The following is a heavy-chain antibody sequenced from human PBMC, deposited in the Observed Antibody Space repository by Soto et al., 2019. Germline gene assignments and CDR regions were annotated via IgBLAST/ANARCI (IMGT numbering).Heavy chain of an antibody. Sequence: QVQLVQSGAEVREPGASVKVSYKASGYTFTNYGVSWARQAPGQGVEWMGWIAGYKRNTNYSQKLQGRVTLTTGTSTSTAYMELRSLRSDDTAVYYCAPHTLDTGMPWCYWGEGTLVTVAS. D-gene: IGHD5-18*01. CDR3: APHTLDTGMPWCY. CDR2: IAGYKRNT. J-gene: IGHJ4*02. V-gene: IGHV1-18*01. CDR1: GYTFTNYG.